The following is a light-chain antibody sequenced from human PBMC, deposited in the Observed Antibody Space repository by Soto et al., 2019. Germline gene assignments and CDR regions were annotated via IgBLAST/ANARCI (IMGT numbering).Light chain of an antibody. CDR1: QSVSSY. V-gene: IGKV3-11*01. CDR2: DAS. J-gene: IGKJ1*01. Sequence: EIVLTQSPATLSLSPGARATLSSRASQSVSSYLAWYQQKPGQAPRLLIYDASNRATGIPARFSGSGSGTDFTLTISSLEPEDFAVYYCQQRSNWPRTFGQGTKVDIK. CDR3: QQRSNWPRT.